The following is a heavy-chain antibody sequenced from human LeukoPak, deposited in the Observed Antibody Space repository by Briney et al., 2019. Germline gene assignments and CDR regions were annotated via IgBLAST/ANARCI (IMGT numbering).Heavy chain of an antibody. CDR2: IHRSGSP. Sequence: SETLSLTCTVSLDSTTSNFWSWVRQPPGKGLEWIGEIHRSGSPNYNPSLQSRVTISIDRSRNQFSLRLSSVTAADTAVYYCARHYYNWNGMGYFDYWGQGTLVTVSS. CDR1: LDSTTSNF. D-gene: IGHD1-20*01. J-gene: IGHJ4*02. V-gene: IGHV4-59*08. CDR3: ARHYYNWNGMGYFDY.